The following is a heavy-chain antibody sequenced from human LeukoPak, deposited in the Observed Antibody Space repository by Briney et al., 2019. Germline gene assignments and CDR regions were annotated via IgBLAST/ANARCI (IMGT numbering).Heavy chain of an antibody. Sequence: GGSLRLSCAASGFNLNKYDMTWARQAPGKGLEWVSTITGRSDKTYYTDSVKGRFVTSRDNSKDTLYLQMNSLRAEDTALYYCAKGGWLDDLGQGALVTVSS. V-gene: IGHV3-23*01. CDR1: GFNLNKYD. CDR2: ITGRSDKT. D-gene: IGHD6-19*01. CDR3: AKGGWLDD. J-gene: IGHJ4*02.